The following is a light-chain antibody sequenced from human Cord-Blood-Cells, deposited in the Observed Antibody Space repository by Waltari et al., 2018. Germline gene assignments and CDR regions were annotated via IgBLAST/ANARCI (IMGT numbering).Light chain of an antibody. J-gene: IGLJ3*02. CDR2: GNS. Sequence: QSLLTQPPSVSRAPGPRVTISCTGNSSNIGAGYDVKWPQQLPGTAPKLPIYGNSTRPSGVPARFSGSKSGTSASLAITGLQAEDEADYYCQSYDSSLSGWVFGGGTKLTVL. CDR1: SSNIGAGYD. CDR3: QSYDSSLSGWV. V-gene: IGLV1-40*01.